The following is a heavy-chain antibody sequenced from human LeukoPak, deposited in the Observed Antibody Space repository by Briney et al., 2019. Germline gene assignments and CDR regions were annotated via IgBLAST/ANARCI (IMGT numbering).Heavy chain of an antibody. D-gene: IGHD2-2*01. J-gene: IGHJ4*02. CDR3: ARVRGLTSGVVPAALNWIEFDY. Sequence: SGPTLVKPTQTLTLTCTFSGFSLSTSGVGVGWIRQPPGKALEWIGYIYYSGSTNYNPSLKSRVTISVDTSRNQFSLKLSSVTAADTAVYYCARVRGLTSGVVPAALNWIEFDYWGQGTLVTVSS. V-gene: IGHV4-61*08. CDR2: IYYSGST. CDR1: GFSLSTSGVG.